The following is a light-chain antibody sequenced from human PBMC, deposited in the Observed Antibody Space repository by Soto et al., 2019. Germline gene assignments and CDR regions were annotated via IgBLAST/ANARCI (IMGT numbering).Light chain of an antibody. Sequence: IQLTQSPSSLSASVGDRVTITCRASQGISSNLAWYQQKPWKAPKLLIYAASTLQSGVPSRFSGSGSGTDFTLTISSLQPEDFATYYCQQFKIYPLTFGGGTKVEIK. CDR3: QQFKIYPLT. CDR1: QGISSN. J-gene: IGKJ4*01. CDR2: AAS. V-gene: IGKV1-9*01.